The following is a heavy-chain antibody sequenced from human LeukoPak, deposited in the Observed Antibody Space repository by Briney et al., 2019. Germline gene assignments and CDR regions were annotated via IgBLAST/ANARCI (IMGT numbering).Heavy chain of an antibody. CDR2: IYAGDSDT. D-gene: IGHD2-15*01. CDR1: GFSFSNYW. V-gene: IGHV5-51*01. CDR3: VRHYGGGYCSGGSCYSSFDY. Sequence: GESLKISCKGSGFSFSNYWIGGVRQMPGEGLEWMGIIYAGDSDTRYSPSFQGQVTISADKSISTAYLQWSSLKASDTAMYYCVRHYGGGYCSGGSCYSSFDYWGQGTLVTVSS. J-gene: IGHJ4*02.